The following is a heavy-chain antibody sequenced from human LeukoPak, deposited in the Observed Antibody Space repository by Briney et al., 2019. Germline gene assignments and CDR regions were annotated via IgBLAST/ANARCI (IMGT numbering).Heavy chain of an antibody. CDR1: GYSFTSYW. V-gene: IGHV5-51*01. CDR2: TYPGDSDT. Sequence: GESLKISCKGSGYSFTSYWIGRVRQMPGKGLEWMGITYPGDSDTRYSPSFQGQVTISADKSISTAYLQWSSLKASDTAMYYCARSDCSSTSCYNWWSFDYWGQGTLVTVSS. D-gene: IGHD2-2*02. CDR3: ARSDCSSTSCYNWWSFDY. J-gene: IGHJ4*02.